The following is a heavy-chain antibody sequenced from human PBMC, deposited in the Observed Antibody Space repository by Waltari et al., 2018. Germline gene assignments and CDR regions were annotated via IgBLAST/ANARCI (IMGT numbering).Heavy chain of an antibody. J-gene: IGHJ6*03. D-gene: IGHD2-21*01. Sequence: QLQLQQSGPGLVKPSQTLSLACSLSGDSISGSYYWNWVRQTAGEGLEWLGYIYSSGSTKYNPSHQSRATISIVNKTQFSLKLAAVTAADTAVYYCARSDVVVAPARNNYYFPMEVWGQGTTVTVSS. V-gene: IGHV4-61*09. CDR2: IYSSGST. CDR1: GDSISGSYY. CDR3: ARSDVVVAPARNNYYFPMEV.